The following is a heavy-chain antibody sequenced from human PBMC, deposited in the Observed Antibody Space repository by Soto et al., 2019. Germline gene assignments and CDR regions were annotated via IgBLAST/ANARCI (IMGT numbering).Heavy chain of an antibody. Sequence: GGSLRLSCAASGFTFRTFGMNWVRQAPGKGLEWVSFISGSGSNIYYADSVKGRFTISRDNARNSLFLQMSSLRAEDTAVFYCARGHGMDVWGQGTTVTVSS. CDR3: ARGHGMDV. CDR2: ISGSGSNI. V-gene: IGHV3-21*01. J-gene: IGHJ6*02. CDR1: GFTFRTFG.